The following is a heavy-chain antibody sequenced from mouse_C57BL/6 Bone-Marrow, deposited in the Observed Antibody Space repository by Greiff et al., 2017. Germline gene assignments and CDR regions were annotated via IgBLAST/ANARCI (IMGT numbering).Heavy chain of an antibody. D-gene: IGHD1-3*01. CDR2: IYPRSGNT. V-gene: IGHV1-81*01. CDR3: ARSGYSIVWYFDY. Sequence: QVQLQQSGAELVRPGASVKLSCKASGYTFTSYGISWVKQRPGQGLEWIGEIYPRSGNTYYNEKFTGKATLTVDKSSSTAYMKLSSLTSEDSAVYDCARSGYSIVWYFDYWGQGTTLTVSA. CDR1: GYTFTSYG. J-gene: IGHJ2*01.